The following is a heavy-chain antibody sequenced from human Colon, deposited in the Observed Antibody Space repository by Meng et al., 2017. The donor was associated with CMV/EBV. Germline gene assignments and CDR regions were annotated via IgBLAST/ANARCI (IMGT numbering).Heavy chain of an antibody. CDR3: VRGSSSF. V-gene: IGHV3-7*04. Sequence: VYLVGSGGGLVQPGGSLRLSCVVSGITMSNSWMSWVRQAPAKGLEWVANIKGDGSEIQYVDSVKGRFTVSRDNTMNSLYLQMNILKTEDTAVYYCVRGSSSFWGQGTLVTVSS. CDR1: GITMSNSW. CDR2: IKGDGSEI. D-gene: IGHD6-13*01. J-gene: IGHJ4*02.